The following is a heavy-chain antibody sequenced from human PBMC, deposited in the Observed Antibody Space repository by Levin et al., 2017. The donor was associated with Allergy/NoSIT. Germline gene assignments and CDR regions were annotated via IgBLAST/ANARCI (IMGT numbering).Heavy chain of an antibody. CDR1: GGAISIFY. J-gene: IGHJ3*01. D-gene: IGHD1-1*01. CDR2: ITESGRT. CDR3: ARDTGGFAFDL. Sequence: SETLSLTCTLSGGAISIFYWNWIRQPPGKGLEWLGYITESGRTSCNPSLKSRLTVSLDTSKNQFSLHLSSMTAADTALYYCARDTGGFAFDLWGQGTLVTVSS. V-gene: IGHV4-59*01.